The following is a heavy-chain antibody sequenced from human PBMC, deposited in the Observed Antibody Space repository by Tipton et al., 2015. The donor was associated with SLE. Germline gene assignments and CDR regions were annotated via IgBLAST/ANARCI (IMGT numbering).Heavy chain of an antibody. J-gene: IGHJ4*02. Sequence: TLSLTCTVSGGSISSSSYYWGWIRQPPGKGLEWIGSIYYSGSTYYNPSLKSRVTISVDTSKNQFSLKLSSVTAADTAVYYCARGLLYYYGSEYYFDYWGQGTLVTVSS. CDR3: ARGLLYYYGSEYYFDY. V-gene: IGHV4-39*07. CDR2: IYYSGST. D-gene: IGHD3-10*01. CDR1: GGSISSSSYY.